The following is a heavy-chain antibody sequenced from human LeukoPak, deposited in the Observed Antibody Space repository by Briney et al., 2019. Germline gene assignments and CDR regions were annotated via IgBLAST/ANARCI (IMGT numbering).Heavy chain of an antibody. CDR2: ISSSSSYI. CDR1: GFTFSSYS. V-gene: IGHV3-21*01. Sequence: PGGSLRLSCAASGFTFSSYSMNWVRQAPGKGLEWVSSISSSSSYIYYADSVKGRFTISRDNAKNSLYLQMNSLRAEDTAVYYCHYYDSSGYPEYFDYWGQGTLVTVSS. CDR3: HYYDSSGYPEYFDY. J-gene: IGHJ4*02. D-gene: IGHD3-22*01.